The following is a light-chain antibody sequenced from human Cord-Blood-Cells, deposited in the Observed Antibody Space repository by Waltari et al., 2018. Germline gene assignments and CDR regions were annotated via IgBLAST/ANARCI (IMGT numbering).Light chain of an antibody. CDR3: QQSYSTPVH. CDR1: QSISSY. V-gene: IGKV1-39*01. Sequence: DIQMTQSPSSLSASVGDRITITCRASQSISSYLNWYQQKPGKAPKLLIYAASSLQSGVPSRFSGSGSRTDFTLTISSLQPEDFATDYCQQSYSTPVHFGQGTKLEIK. J-gene: IGKJ2*01. CDR2: AAS.